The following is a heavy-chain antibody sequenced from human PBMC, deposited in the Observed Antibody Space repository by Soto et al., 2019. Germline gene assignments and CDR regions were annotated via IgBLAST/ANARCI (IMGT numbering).Heavy chain of an antibody. CDR1: GVSITSGDNY. V-gene: IGHV4-30-4*01. CDR2: IFYIGNA. J-gene: IGHJ4*02. D-gene: IGHD1-7*01. CDR3: VRKTGTTFLGSFFDH. Sequence: QVQLQETGPGLVKPSQTLSLTCTVSGVSITSGDNYWSWIRQPPGKGLEWIGYIFYIGNAYYNPSLQSRVIISVETSRNQFSLRLTSVTAADTAVYYCVRKTGTTFLGSFFDHWGQGTLVTVSS.